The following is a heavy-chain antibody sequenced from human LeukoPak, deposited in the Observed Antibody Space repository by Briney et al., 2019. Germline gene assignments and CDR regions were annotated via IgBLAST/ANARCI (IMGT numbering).Heavy chain of an antibody. V-gene: IGHV1-18*01. CDR1: GYTFTSYG. J-gene: IGHJ4*02. CDR3: ARDSYCSGGSCYYFDY. D-gene: IGHD2-15*01. CDR2: ISAYNGNT. Sequence: GASVKVSCKASGYTFTSYGMSWVRQAPGQGLEWMGWISAYNGNTNYAQKLQGRVTMTTDTSTSTAYMELRSLRSDDTAVYYCARDSYCSGGSCYYFDYWGQGTLVTVSS.